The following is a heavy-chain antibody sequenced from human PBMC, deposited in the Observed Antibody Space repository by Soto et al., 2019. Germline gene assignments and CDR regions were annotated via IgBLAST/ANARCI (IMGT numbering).Heavy chain of an antibody. D-gene: IGHD3-10*01. Sequence: SDTLSLTCTVSGGSISIGDYYWSWIRQPPGKGLEWIGYIYYSGSTYYNPSLKSRVTISVDTSKNQFSLKLSSVTAADTAVYYCARVRYYGSGPVSYWGQGTLVTVSS. CDR1: GGSISIGDYY. CDR3: ARVRYYGSGPVSY. CDR2: IYYSGST. J-gene: IGHJ4*02. V-gene: IGHV4-30-4*02.